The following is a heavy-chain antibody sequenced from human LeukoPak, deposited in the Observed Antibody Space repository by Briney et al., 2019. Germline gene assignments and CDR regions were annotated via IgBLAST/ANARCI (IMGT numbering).Heavy chain of an antibody. CDR1: GGSISSSSYY. CDR3: ARDPRRSMIVVVIRTNDAFDI. V-gene: IGHV4-39*07. D-gene: IGHD3-22*01. CDR2: IYYSGST. Sequence: SETLSLTCTVSGGSISSSSYYWGWIRQPPGKGLEWIGSIYYSGSTYYNPSLKSRATISVDTSKNQFSLKLSSVTAADTAVYYCARDPRRSMIVVVIRTNDAFDIWGQGTMVTVSS. J-gene: IGHJ3*02.